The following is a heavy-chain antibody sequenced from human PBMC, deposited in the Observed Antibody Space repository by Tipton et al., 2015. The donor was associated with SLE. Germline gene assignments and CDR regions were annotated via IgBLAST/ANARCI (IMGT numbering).Heavy chain of an antibody. CDR3: ARAVMKRIAMRVPSRAFDI. CDR2: INHGGST. CDR1: GGSFRGYY. V-gene: IGHV4-34*01. Sequence: TLSLTCAVYGGSFRGYYWSWIRQPPGKGLEWIGEINHGGSTNYNPSLKSRVTISQDTSKNQFSLKVNPVTAADTALYYCARAVMKRIAMRVPSRAFDIWGHGTMVTVTS. J-gene: IGHJ3*02. D-gene: IGHD3-22*01.